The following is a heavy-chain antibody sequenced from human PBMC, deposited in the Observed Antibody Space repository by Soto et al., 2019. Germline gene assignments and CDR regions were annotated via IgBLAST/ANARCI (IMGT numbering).Heavy chain of an antibody. D-gene: IGHD4-17*01. Sequence: EVQLLESGGGLVQPGGSLRLSCEASGFSFSNYALSWVRQSPGKGLEWVSTFSAGGRAYYAAAVKGRFTIAKDTSKNTLHLKASSLRAEDTAVYYGAKEWMPEHYGDTLFDYWGQGTRVTVSS. CDR3: AKEWMPEHYGDTLFDY. J-gene: IGHJ4*02. CDR2: FSAGGRA. CDR1: GFSFSNYA. V-gene: IGHV3-23*01.